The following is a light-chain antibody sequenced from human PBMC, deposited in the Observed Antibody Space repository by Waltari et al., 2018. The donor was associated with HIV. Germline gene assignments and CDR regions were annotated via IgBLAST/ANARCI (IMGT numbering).Light chain of an antibody. CDR2: QDS. V-gene: IGLV3-1*01. Sequence: SYELTHPPSVSVSPGQTASITCSGDKLGENYACRYQQKPGQSPVLVIYQDSNRPSGIPERFSGSNSGNTATLTISGTQAMDEADYYCQAWDSSTVVFGGGTKLTVL. J-gene: IGLJ2*01. CDR3: QAWDSSTVV. CDR1: KLGENY.